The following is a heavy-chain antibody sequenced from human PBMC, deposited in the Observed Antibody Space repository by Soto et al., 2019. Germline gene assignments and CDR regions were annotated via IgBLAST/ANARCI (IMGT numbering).Heavy chain of an antibody. V-gene: IGHV3-48*01. D-gene: IGHD6-13*01. J-gene: IGHJ4*02. Sequence: EVQLVESGGGLVQPGGSLRLSCAPSGFTFSSFTMNWVRQAPGKGLEWISYITSSSGTIYYADSVKGRFTISRDNAKNSLYLQMNSLRAEDTAVYYCARGGGSSSWNFDSWGQGTRVTVSS. CDR2: ITSSSGTI. CDR3: ARGGGSSSWNFDS. CDR1: GFTFSSFT.